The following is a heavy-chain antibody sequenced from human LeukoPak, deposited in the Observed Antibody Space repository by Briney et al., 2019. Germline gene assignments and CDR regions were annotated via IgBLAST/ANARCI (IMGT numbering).Heavy chain of an antibody. J-gene: IGHJ4*02. CDR2: IIPIFGTA. D-gene: IGHD3-22*01. V-gene: IGHV1-69*01. CDR3: ARQPTYYYDSSGYSFDY. CDR1: VGSFSSYA. Sequence: GASVTVSCKSSVGSFSSYATSWVRQAPGQGLEWMGRIIPIFGTANYAQKYQGRVTITADESTSTAYMELSSLRSEDTAVYYCARQPTYYYDSSGYSFDYWGQGTLVTVSS.